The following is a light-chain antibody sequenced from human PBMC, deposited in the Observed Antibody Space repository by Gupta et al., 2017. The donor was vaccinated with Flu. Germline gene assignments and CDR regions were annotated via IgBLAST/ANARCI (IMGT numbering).Light chain of an antibody. J-gene: IGKJ1*01. CDR3: HQYGSSRGT. CDR2: GAS. V-gene: IGKV3-20*01. CDR1: QSVSSSY. Sequence: GTLSWSPGERATLSCRASQSVSSSYLAWYQQKPGQAPRLLIYGASSRATGIPDRFSGSGSGTDFTLTISRLEPEDLAVFYCHQYGSSRGTFGQGTKVEIK.